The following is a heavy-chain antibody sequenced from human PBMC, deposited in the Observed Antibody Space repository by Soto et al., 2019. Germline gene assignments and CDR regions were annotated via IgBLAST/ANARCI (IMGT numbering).Heavy chain of an antibody. J-gene: IGHJ4*02. CDR1: GVSISSGSYH. D-gene: IGHD1-26*01. Sequence: TLSPTCPVSGVSISSGSYHWSWIRQHPGKGLEWIGNIYYSGSSYYNPSLKSRATISIDTSKDQFSLRLGSVTAADTAVYYCARVEGSSYYFRHDCWGRGTLVTVYS. CDR3: ARVEGSSYYFRHDC. CDR2: IYYSGSS. V-gene: IGHV4-31*03.